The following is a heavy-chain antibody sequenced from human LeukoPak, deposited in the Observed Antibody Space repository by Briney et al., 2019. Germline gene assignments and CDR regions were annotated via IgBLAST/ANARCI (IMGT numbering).Heavy chain of an antibody. V-gene: IGHV1-2*02. D-gene: IGHD3-22*01. Sequence: ASVKVSCKAPGYTFTGYYMHWVRQAPGQGLEWMGWINPNSGGTNYAQKFQGRVTMTRDTSISTAYMELSRLRSDDTAVYYCARDLHNYYDSSGSQENAFDIWGQGTMVTVSS. J-gene: IGHJ3*02. CDR3: ARDLHNYYDSSGSQENAFDI. CDR2: INPNSGGT. CDR1: GYTFTGYY.